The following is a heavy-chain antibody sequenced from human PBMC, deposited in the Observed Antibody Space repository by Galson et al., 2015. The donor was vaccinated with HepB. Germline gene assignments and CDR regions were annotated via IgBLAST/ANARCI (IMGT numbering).Heavy chain of an antibody. D-gene: IGHD3-3*01. CDR2: ISAYNGNT. CDR1: GYTFTSYG. J-gene: IGHJ5*02. Sequence: SVKVSCKASGYTFTSYGISWVRQAPGQGLEWMGWISAYNGNTNYAQKLQGRVTMTTDTSTSTAYMELRSLRSDDTAVYYCARETGGYYDFWSGYYGWFDPWGQGTLVTVSS. CDR3: ARETGGYYDFWSGYYGWFDP. V-gene: IGHV1-18*04.